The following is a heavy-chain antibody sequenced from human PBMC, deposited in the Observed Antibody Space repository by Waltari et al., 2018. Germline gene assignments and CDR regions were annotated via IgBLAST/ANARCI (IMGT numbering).Heavy chain of an antibody. D-gene: IGHD3-9*01. CDR2: IYYRGST. Sequence: QVQLQESGPGLVKRSETLSLTCTVSGGSISSYYWSWIRQPPGKGLGCVGYIYYRGSTNYTPSLKIRVTISVDTSKDQFSLKLSSVTAADTAVYYCARAGNGILTGYYTWGQGTLVTVSS. J-gene: IGHJ4*02. CDR3: ARAGNGILTGYYT. CDR1: GGSISSYY. V-gene: IGHV4-59*01.